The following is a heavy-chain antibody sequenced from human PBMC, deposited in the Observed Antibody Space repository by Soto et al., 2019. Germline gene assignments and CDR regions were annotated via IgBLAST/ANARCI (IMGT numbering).Heavy chain of an antibody. J-gene: IGHJ4*02. Sequence: GGSLRLSCAASGFTFSSYGMHWVRQAPGKGLEWVAVISYDGSNKYYADSVKGRFTISRDNSKNTLYLQMNSLRAEDTAVYYCAKDARRPWYNWNYGAYFDYWGQGTLVTVSS. CDR1: GFTFSSYG. CDR2: ISYDGSNK. V-gene: IGHV3-30*18. D-gene: IGHD1-7*01. CDR3: AKDARRPWYNWNYGAYFDY.